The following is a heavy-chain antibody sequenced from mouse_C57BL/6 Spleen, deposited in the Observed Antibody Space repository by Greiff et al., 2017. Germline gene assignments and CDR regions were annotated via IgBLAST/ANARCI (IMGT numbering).Heavy chain of an antibody. Sequence: VQLQQSGAELARPGASVKLSCTASGFNINDDYMHWVKQRPGQGLEWIGWIDPENGYTEYASKFQGKATITAGTSSNTAYLQLSGLTSEDTAVYYCTRYYYGSSYWGQGTTLTVSS. J-gene: IGHJ2*01. CDR1: GFNINDDY. V-gene: IGHV14-4*01. D-gene: IGHD1-1*01. CDR3: TRYYYGSSY. CDR2: IDPENGYT.